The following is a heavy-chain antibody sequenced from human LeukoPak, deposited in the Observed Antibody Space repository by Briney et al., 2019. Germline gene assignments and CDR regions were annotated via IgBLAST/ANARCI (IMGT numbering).Heavy chain of an antibody. CDR3: ARAGGSGRKPDY. Sequence: PSETLSLTCAVYGGSFSGYYWSWIRQPPVKALEWIGEINHSGSTNYNPSLKSRVTISVDTSKNQFSLKLSSVTAADTAVYYCARAGGSGRKPDYWGQGTLVTVSS. V-gene: IGHV4-34*01. D-gene: IGHD3-10*01. CDR2: INHSGST. CDR1: GGSFSGYY. J-gene: IGHJ4*02.